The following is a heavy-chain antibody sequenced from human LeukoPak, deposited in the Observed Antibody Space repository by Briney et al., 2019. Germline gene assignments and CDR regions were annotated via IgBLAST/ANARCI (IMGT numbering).Heavy chain of an antibody. CDR2: IRPDGSEQ. CDR3: AGRDSARNPWAY. V-gene: IGHV3-7*01. J-gene: IGHJ4*02. Sequence: GGSLRLSCAASGFTFTNFWMNWIRRAPGRGLEWVANIRPDGSEQFYVDSVKGRFTISRDNAKNSVYPQMNSLRADDTAVYYCAGRDSARNPWAYWGQGTLVTVST. D-gene: IGHD4-11*01. CDR1: GFTFTNFW.